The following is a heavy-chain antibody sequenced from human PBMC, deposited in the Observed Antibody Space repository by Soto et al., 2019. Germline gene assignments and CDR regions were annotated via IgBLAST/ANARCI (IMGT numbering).Heavy chain of an antibody. V-gene: IGHV3-23*01. D-gene: IGHD3-3*01. CDR3: ARGHFGVTMDV. J-gene: IGHJ6*02. CDR2: VNGGGDIT. CDR1: EFTFSRYS. Sequence: GGSLRLSCAASEFTFSRYSMIWVRQAPGKGLEWVSGVNGGGDITYYADSVKGRFTISRDNSKNTLYLQMNSLRAEDTAVFYCARGHFGVTMDVWGQGTTVTVSS.